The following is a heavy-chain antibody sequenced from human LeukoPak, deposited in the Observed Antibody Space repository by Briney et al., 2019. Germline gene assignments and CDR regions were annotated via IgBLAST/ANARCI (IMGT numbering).Heavy chain of an antibody. Sequence: PGGSLRLSCAVSGFSISRYSMSWVRQAPGKGLEWGSSIGSWSSYIYYADSVKGRFTISRDNAKNSLYLQMNGLRAEDTAVYYCARDDYGASGPTKDFWGQGTLVTVSS. V-gene: IGHV3-21*01. CDR3: ARDDYGASGPTKDF. CDR2: IGSWSSYI. J-gene: IGHJ4*02. CDR1: GFSISRYS. D-gene: IGHD4-17*01.